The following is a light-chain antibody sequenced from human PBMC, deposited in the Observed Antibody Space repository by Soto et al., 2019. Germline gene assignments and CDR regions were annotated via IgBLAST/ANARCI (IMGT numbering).Light chain of an antibody. CDR1: QSVSSSY. J-gene: IGKJ2*01. CDR3: HQYGSSPNT. CDR2: GAS. Sequence: EIVLTQSPGPLSLSPGERATLSCRASQSVSSSYLAWYQHKPGQATRLLIYGASSRATGIPDRFSGSGSGTDCPLTISRLEHEDFAVYYCHQYGSSPNTFGQGTKLEIK. V-gene: IGKV3-20*01.